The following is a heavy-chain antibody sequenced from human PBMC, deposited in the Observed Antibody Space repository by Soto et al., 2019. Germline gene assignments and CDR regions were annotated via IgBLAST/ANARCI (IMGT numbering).Heavy chain of an antibody. D-gene: IGHD6-6*01. J-gene: IGHJ5*02. V-gene: IGHV4-34*01. CDR2: INHSGST. Sequence: XATLSLTCAVYGGCFSGYDWSWIRQPPGKGLEWIGEINHSGSTNYNPSLKSRVTISVDTSKNQFSLKLSSVTAADTAVYYCARGRAIEARRTNWFDPWGQGTLVTVSS. CDR1: GGCFSGYD. CDR3: ARGRAIEARRTNWFDP.